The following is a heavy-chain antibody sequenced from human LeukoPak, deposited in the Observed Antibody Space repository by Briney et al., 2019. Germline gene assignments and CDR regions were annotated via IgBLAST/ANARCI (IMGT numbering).Heavy chain of an antibody. Sequence: SGGSLRLSCAASGFTFSSYAMSWVRQAPGKGLEWVSGIGVSGDTYYADSVRGRFTMSRDNSQHTVDLQMNSLRAEDTAIYFCAKDQGYLGGNWYGFWDHWGPGTLVTVSS. D-gene: IGHD3-16*02. CDR1: GFTFSSYA. CDR3: AKDQGYLGGNWYGFWDH. J-gene: IGHJ4*02. CDR2: IGVSGDT. V-gene: IGHV3-23*01.